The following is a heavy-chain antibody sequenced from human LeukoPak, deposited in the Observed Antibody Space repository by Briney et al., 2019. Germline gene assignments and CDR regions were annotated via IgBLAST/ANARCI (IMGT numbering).Heavy chain of an antibody. D-gene: IGHD3-22*01. Sequence: PSETLSLTCTVSGGSISSYYWSWIRQPPGKGLEWIGYIYYSGSTNYNPSLKSRVTISVDTSKNQFYLKLSSVTAADTAVYYCARASPPYDSSGYRYAFDIWGQGTMVTVSS. CDR3: ARASPPYDSSGYRYAFDI. J-gene: IGHJ3*02. V-gene: IGHV4-59*01. CDR2: IYYSGST. CDR1: GGSISSYY.